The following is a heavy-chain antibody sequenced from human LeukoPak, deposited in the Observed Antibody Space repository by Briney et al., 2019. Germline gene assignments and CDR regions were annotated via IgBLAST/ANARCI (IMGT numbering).Heavy chain of an antibody. Sequence: GGSLRLSCAASGFTFSNYGIHWVRQAPGKGLEWVAVISSDGSDTYYADSVKGRFTISRYNSKNTLYLQMNSLRAEDTAVYYCAKDPVAGTYYYYGMDVWGQGTTVTVSS. CDR3: AKDPVAGTYYYYGMDV. CDR2: ISSDGSDT. D-gene: IGHD6-19*01. J-gene: IGHJ6*02. CDR1: GFTFSNYG. V-gene: IGHV3-30*18.